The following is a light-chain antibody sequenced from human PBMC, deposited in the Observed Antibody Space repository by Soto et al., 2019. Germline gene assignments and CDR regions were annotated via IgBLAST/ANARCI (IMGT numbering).Light chain of an antibody. V-gene: IGKV3-20*01. CDR1: QTLSSRH. CDR2: GSS. J-gene: IGKJ1*01. CDR3: QQYGYSRT. Sequence: KQSPGTLSLYKGERATLSFRASQTLSSRHLAWYQQKPGQAPRLLIYGSSSRATDIPDRFSGSGSGTDFTLTISTLEPEDFAIYYCQQYGYSRTFCQVTKV.